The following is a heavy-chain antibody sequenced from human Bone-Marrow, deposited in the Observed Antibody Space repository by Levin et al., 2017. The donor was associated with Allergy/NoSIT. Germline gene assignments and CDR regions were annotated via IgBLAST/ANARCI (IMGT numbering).Heavy chain of an antibody. CDR2: IIPIFGTA. J-gene: IGHJ3*02. CDR1: GGTFSSYA. D-gene: IGHD1-1*01. Sequence: SVKVSCKASGGTFSSYAISWVRQAPGQGLEWMGGIIPIFGTANYAQKFQGRVTITADESTSTAYMELSSLRSEDTAVYYCARGGTNTDDAFDIWGQGTMVTVSS. CDR3: ARGGTNTDDAFDI. V-gene: IGHV1-69*13.